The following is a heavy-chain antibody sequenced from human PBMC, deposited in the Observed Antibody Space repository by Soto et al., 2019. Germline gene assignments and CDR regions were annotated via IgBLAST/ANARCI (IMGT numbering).Heavy chain of an antibody. V-gene: IGHV1-69*12. CDR3: ARSPPGYSSGSNWFDP. D-gene: IGHD6-19*01. Sequence: QVQLVQSGAEVKKPGSSVKVSYKASGGTFSSYAISWVRQAPGQGLEWMGGIIPIFGTANYAQKFQGRVTITADESTSTAYMELSSLRSEDTAVYYCARSPPGYSSGSNWFDPWGQGTLVTVSS. CDR1: GGTFSSYA. CDR2: IIPIFGTA. J-gene: IGHJ5*02.